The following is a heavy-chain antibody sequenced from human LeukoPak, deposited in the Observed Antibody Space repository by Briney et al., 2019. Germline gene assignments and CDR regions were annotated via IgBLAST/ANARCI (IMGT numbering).Heavy chain of an antibody. CDR1: GFTFTDYW. V-gene: IGHV3-7*01. D-gene: IGHD4-23*01. Sequence: GGSLRLSCAASGFTFTDYWMTWVRQAPGQGLQWVANINQDGSVKHYVDSVRGRFTISRDNSKNSLYLQMSGLGAEDTAVYYCSSSYAGNNHYWGRGTLVLVSS. CDR3: SSSYAGNNHY. J-gene: IGHJ4*02. CDR2: INQDGSVK.